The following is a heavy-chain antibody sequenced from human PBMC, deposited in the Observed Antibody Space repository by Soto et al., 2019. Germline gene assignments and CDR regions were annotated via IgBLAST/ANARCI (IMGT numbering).Heavy chain of an antibody. CDR1: GYTFTRYN. CDR2: INPSGGTT. Sequence: ASVKVSCKASGYTFTRYNVHWVRQAPGQGLEGMAIINPSGGTTYYVQKFEGRVTLTTDTSTSTVYMELSSLRSDDTAVYYCARVRGGGSEYFFDYWGQGTLVTVSS. CDR3: ARVRGGGSEYFFDY. V-gene: IGHV1-46*01. J-gene: IGHJ4*02. D-gene: IGHD2-15*01.